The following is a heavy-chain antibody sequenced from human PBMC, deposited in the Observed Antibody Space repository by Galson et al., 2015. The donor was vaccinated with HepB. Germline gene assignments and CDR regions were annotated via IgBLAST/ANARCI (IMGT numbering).Heavy chain of an antibody. D-gene: IGHD6-6*01. Sequence: SVKVSCKASGGTFSSYIISWVRQAPGQGLEWMGRIIPILGLANYAPTFQGRVTITADKSTSTAYMELNSLRSEDTAVYYCARDPYLSSSMGELEVVATDYWGQGTLVTVSS. J-gene: IGHJ4*02. V-gene: IGHV1-69*04. CDR1: GGTFSSYI. CDR2: IIPILGLA. CDR3: ARDPYLSSSMGELEVVATDY.